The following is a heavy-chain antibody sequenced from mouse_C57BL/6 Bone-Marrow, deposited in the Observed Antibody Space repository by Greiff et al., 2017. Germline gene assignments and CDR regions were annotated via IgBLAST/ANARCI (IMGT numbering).Heavy chain of an antibody. Sequence: QVQLQQSGAELARPGASVKMSCKASGYTFTSYTMHWVKQRPGQGLEWIGYINPSSGYTKYNQKFKDKATLTADKSSRTAYMQLSSLTSEDSAVYYCARWERGDYFDYWGQGTTLTVSS. J-gene: IGHJ2*01. D-gene: IGHD4-1*01. CDR1: GYTFTSYT. CDR3: ARWERGDYFDY. CDR2: INPSSGYT. V-gene: IGHV1-4*01.